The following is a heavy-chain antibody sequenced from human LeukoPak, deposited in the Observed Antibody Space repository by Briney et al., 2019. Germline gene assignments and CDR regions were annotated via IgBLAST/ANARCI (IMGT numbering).Heavy chain of an antibody. CDR2: VYPDDSDT. CDR3: ARPSGTYFPFDY. J-gene: IGHJ4*02. D-gene: IGHD1-26*01. Sequence: GESLKILWKTSGNSFTRNLIARVPQKPRKSLELMGIVYPDDSDTRYSPAFQGQVTISADKSITTAYLHWSSLKASDTAVYYCARPSGTYFPFDYWGQGTLVTVSS. V-gene: IGHV5-51*01. CDR1: GNSFTRNL.